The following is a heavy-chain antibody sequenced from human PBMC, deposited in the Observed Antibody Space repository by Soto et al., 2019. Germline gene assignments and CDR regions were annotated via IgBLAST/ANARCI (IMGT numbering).Heavy chain of an antibody. Sequence: GGSLRLSCAASGFTFSSYAMSWVRQAPGKGLELVSAISGSGGSTYYADSVKGRFTISRDNSKNTLYLQMNSLRAEDTAVYYCAKTFEYSNSLEPAYFDYWGEGTLVTGSS. CDR2: ISGSGGST. V-gene: IGHV3-23*01. CDR1: GFTFSSYA. J-gene: IGHJ4*02. CDR3: AKTFEYSNSLEPAYFDY. D-gene: IGHD6-6*01.